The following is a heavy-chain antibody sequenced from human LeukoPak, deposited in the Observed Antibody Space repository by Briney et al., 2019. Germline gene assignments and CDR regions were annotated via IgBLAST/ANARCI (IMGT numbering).Heavy chain of an antibody. V-gene: IGHV1-18*01. CDR2: NSAYNGNT. J-gene: IGHJ4*02. CDR1: GYTFTSYG. Sequence: ASVTVSCKASGYTFTSYGISWVRQAPGQGLEWMGWNSAYNGNTNYAQKLQGRVTMTPDPSAATAYRELRSGRSDDTAVYYCARGESYSSGQDYWGQGTLVNVPS. CDR3: ARGESYSSGQDY. D-gene: IGHD6-19*01.